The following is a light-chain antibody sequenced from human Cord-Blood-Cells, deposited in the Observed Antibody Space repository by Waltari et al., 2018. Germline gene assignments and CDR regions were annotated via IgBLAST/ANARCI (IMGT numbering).Light chain of an antibody. Sequence: ETALTQSPGTLFLSPGERATLSCRASQSVSSSDLACDQQKPCQAPGLLIYGAASRATGIPDRFGGSGSGTDFTLTISRLEPEEFAVYYCQEYGSSPPRTFGGGTKVEIK. CDR3: QEYGSSPPRT. CDR2: GAA. CDR1: QSVSSSD. J-gene: IGKJ4*02. V-gene: IGKV3-20*01.